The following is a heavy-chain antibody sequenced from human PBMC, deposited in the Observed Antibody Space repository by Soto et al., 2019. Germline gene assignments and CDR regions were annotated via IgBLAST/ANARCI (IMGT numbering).Heavy chain of an antibody. Sequence: ASETLSLTCTGSGASISSGDYSWSWIRQSPGKGLDWIGYIFHTGSTSYNPSLKSRLSISVDTSKNQFSLRLTSLTAADTAVYYCATTYFDSSAYYYFDYWGQGSLVTVSS. J-gene: IGHJ4*02. CDR1: GASISSGDYS. D-gene: IGHD3-22*01. CDR3: ATTYFDSSAYYYFDY. V-gene: IGHV4-30-4*08. CDR2: IFHTGST.